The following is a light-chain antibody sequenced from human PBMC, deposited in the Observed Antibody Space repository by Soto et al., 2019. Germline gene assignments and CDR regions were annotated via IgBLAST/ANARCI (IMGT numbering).Light chain of an antibody. CDR1: QTISSW. J-gene: IGKJ1*01. Sequence: DIQMTQSPSTLSGSVRYRVTITCRASQTISSWLAWYQQKPGEAPKLLIYKASSLESRVPSRFSGSGSGTEFTLTISSLQPDDFATYYCQHHQTFGQGTKVDI. CDR2: KAS. V-gene: IGKV1-5*03. CDR3: QHHQT.